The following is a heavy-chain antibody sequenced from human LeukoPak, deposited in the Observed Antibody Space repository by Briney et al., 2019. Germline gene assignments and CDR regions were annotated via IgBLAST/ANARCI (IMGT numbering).Heavy chain of an antibody. CDR1: GGSISSGSYY. D-gene: IGHD3-22*01. CDR2: IYTSGNT. CDR3: AREGSYYDSSGYYRDAFDI. V-gene: IGHV4-61*02. Sequence: SETLSLTCTVSGGSISSGSYYWSWIRQPAGTGLEWIGRIYTSGNTNYNPSLKSRVTISVDTSKNQFSLKLSSVTAADTAVYYCAREGSYYDSSGYYRDAFDIWGQGTMVTVSS. J-gene: IGHJ3*02.